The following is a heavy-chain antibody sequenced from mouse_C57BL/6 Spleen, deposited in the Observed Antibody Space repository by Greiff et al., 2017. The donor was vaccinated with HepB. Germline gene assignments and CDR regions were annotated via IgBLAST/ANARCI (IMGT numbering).Heavy chain of an antibody. Sequence: EVQLQQSGAELVRPGASVKLSCTASGFNIKDDYMHWVKQRPEQGLEWIGWIDPENGDTEYASKFQGKATITAYTSSNTAYLQLRRLSSEDTAVLYCSPLTTVGYWGQGTTLTVSS. D-gene: IGHD1-1*01. CDR3: SPLTTVGY. J-gene: IGHJ2*01. CDR1: GFNIKDDY. V-gene: IGHV14-4*01. CDR2: IDPENGDT.